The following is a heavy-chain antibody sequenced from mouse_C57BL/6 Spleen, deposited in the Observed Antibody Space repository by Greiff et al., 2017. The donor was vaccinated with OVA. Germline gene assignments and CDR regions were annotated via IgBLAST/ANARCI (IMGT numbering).Heavy chain of an antibody. CDR2: IYPSDSET. CDR3: ARGLLGCFDY. V-gene: IGHV1-61*01. CDR1: GYTFTSYW. D-gene: IGHD1-1*02. Sequence: QVQLKQPGAELVRPGSSVKLSCKASGYTFTSYWMDWVKQRPGQGLEWIGNIYPSDSETHYNQKFKDKATLTVDKSSSTAYMQLSSLTSEDSAVYYCARGLLGCFDYWGQGTTLTVSS. J-gene: IGHJ2*01.